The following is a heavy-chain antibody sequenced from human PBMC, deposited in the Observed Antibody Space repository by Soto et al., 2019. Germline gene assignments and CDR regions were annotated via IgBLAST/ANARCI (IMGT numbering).Heavy chain of an antibody. D-gene: IGHD6-19*01. V-gene: IGHV3-33*01. Sequence: GGSLRLSCAASGFTFSSYGMHWVRQAPGKGLEWVAVIWYDGSNKYYADSVKGRFTISRDNSKNTLYLQMNSLRAEDTAVYYCARDSGEFSSELDYWGQGTLVTVSS. CDR2: IWYDGSNK. CDR1: GFTFSSYG. J-gene: IGHJ4*02. CDR3: ARDSGEFSSELDY.